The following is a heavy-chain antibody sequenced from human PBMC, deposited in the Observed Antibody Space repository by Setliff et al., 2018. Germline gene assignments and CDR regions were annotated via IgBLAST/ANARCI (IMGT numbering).Heavy chain of an antibody. Sequence: ASVKVSCKASGGTFSTYAINWVRQAPGQGLEWMGWINTNTGNPSYAQGFTGRSVFSLDTSVSTAYPQISSLKAEDTAIYYCARATRFGTIKYRGDYYMDVWGKGTTVTVSS. D-gene: IGHD3-10*01. CDR2: INTNTGNP. CDR3: ARATRFGTIKYRGDYYMDV. V-gene: IGHV7-4-1*02. J-gene: IGHJ6*03. CDR1: GGTFSTYA.